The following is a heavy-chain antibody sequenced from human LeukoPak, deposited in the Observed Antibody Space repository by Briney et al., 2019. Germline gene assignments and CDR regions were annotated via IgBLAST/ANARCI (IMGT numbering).Heavy chain of an antibody. Sequence: GGSLRLSCAASGFTFSSYSMNWVRQAPGKGLEWVSYISSSGSTIYYADSVKGRFTISRDNAKNSLYLQMNSLRAEDTAVYYCARDLKVPAAMSSYWFDPWGQGTLVTVSS. CDR3: ARDLKVPAAMSSYWFDP. D-gene: IGHD2-2*01. CDR2: ISSSGSTI. J-gene: IGHJ5*02. CDR1: GFTFSSYS. V-gene: IGHV3-48*04.